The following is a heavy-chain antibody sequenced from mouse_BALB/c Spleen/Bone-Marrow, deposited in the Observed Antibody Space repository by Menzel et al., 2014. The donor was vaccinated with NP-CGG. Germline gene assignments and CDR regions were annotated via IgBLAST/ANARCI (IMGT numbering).Heavy chain of an antibody. CDR1: GYTFSNYW. CDR3: ARASVVPYYFDF. Sequence: QVQLQQSGAELMKPGASVKISCKATGYTFSNYWIGWVKQRPGHGLEWIGEILPGSGTANYNEKFKGKATFTADTSSNTAYMQLSSLTSEDSALYYCARASVVPYYFDFWGQGTTLTVSS. J-gene: IGHJ2*01. CDR2: ILPGSGTA. V-gene: IGHV1-9*01. D-gene: IGHD1-1*01.